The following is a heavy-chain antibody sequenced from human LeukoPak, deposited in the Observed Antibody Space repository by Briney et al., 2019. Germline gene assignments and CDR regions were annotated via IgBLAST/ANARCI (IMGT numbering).Heavy chain of an antibody. J-gene: IGHJ4*02. Sequence: GGSLRLSCAASGFSFSAYWMTWVRQAPGTGLEWVANINPAGTETYYVDPVKGRFAISRDNAKNMLYLQMNSLRAEDTAVYYCARFGYVAAVDLWGQGTLVTVSS. CDR2: INPAGTET. V-gene: IGHV3-7*01. D-gene: IGHD2-15*01. CDR3: ARFGYVAAVDL. CDR1: GFSFSAYW.